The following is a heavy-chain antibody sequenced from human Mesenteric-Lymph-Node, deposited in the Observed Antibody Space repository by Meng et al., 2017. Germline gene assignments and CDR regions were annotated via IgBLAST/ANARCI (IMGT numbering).Heavy chain of an antibody. J-gene: IGHJ4*02. D-gene: IGHD6-19*01. CDR1: GGSFSGYY. Sequence: QVQLQRGGAGLLKPSETLSLPCAVYGGSFSGYYWSWIRQPPGKGLEWIGEINHSGSTNYNPSLKSRVTISVDKSKNQFSLKLSSVTAADTAVYYCASFPPPGKQWLVTDYWGQGTLVTVSS. CDR2: INHSGST. V-gene: IGHV4-34*01. CDR3: ASFPPPGKQWLVTDY.